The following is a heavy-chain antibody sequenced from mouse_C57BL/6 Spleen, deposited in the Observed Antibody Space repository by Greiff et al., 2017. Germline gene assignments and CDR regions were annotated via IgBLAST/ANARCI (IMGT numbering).Heavy chain of an antibody. CDR3: ARKYPGSPYAMDY. J-gene: IGHJ4*01. CDR2: IWRGGST. CDR1: GFSLTSYG. D-gene: IGHD6-1*01. Sequence: VKLVESGPGLVQPSQSLSITCTVSGFSLTSYGVHWVRQSPGKGLEWLGVIWRGGSTDYNAAFISRLSISKDNSKSQVFFKMNSLQADDTAIYYCARKYPGSPYAMDYWGQGTSVTVSS. V-gene: IGHV2-2*01.